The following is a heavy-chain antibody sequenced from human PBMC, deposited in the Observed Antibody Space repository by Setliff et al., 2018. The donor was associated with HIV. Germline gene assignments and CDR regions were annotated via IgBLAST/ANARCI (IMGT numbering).Heavy chain of an antibody. Sequence: LSLTCTVSGGSIDSGNYDWNWVRQPGGKGLEWIGRIYTRGSTKYSPTFESRVTMSLDTSKNQFSLNLRSVTAADTALYYCVRSGCNGNICYDSRGWLDSWGQGTQVTVAS. D-gene: IGHD5-12*01. CDR1: GGSIDSGNYD. CDR2: IYTRGST. V-gene: IGHV4-61*02. J-gene: IGHJ5*01. CDR3: VRSGCNGNICYDSRGWLDS.